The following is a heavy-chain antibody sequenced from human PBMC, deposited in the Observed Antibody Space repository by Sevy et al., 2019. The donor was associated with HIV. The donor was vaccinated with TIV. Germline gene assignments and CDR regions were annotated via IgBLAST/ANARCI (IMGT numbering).Heavy chain of an antibody. D-gene: IGHD1-1*01. V-gene: IGHV3-13*01. CDR1: GFTFNKYD. J-gene: IGHJ4*02. CDR3: ATEGTGVQRAGFDF. Sequence: GGSLRLSCAASGFTFNKYDMHWVRQPTGKGLEWLSGIGVRGDTHYPGAVKGRFTISRENAKNSLYLQMDDLRAGDTAVYYCATEGTGVQRAGFDFWGQGTLVTVSS. CDR2: IGVRGDT.